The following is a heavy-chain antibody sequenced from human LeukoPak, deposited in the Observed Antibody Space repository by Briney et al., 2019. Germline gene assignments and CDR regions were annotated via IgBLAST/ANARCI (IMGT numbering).Heavy chain of an antibody. J-gene: IGHJ3*02. V-gene: IGHV3-23*01. D-gene: IGHD6-13*01. CDR1: GFTFSSYW. CDR2: ISGSGGST. Sequence: GGSLRLSCAASGFTFSSYWMHWARQAPGKGLEWVSGISGSGGSTYYADSVKGRFTISRDNSKNMMYLQMNSLRAEDTAVYCCVKVEDSSSWYRAFDIWGQGTMVTVSS. CDR3: VKVEDSSSWYRAFDI.